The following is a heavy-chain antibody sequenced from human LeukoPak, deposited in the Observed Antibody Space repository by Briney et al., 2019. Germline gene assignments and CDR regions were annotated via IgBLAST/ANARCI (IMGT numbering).Heavy chain of an antibody. D-gene: IGHD3-22*01. CDR2: IYYSGST. J-gene: IGHJ4*02. Sequence: RPSETLSLTCTASGGSISSYYWSWIRQPPGKGLEWIGYIYYSGSTNYNPSLKSRVTISVDTSKNQFSLKLSSVTAAGTAVYYCARHYDSSGYWYYFDYWGQGTLVTVSS. CDR3: ARHYDSSGYWYYFDY. V-gene: IGHV4-59*08. CDR1: GGSISSYY.